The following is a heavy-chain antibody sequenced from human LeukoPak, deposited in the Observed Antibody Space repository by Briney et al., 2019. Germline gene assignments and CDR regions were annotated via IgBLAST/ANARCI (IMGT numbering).Heavy chain of an antibody. CDR2: IDSGGSST. CDR3: ARVIYSGWEGELSD. Sequence: GGSLRLSCAASGFTFSSYWMHWVRQAPGKGLVWVSRIDSGGSSTSYADAVMGRFTISRENAKNTLYLQMSSLRAEDSAVYYCARVIYSGWEGELSDWGQGTLVTVSS. J-gene: IGHJ4*02. D-gene: IGHD6-19*01. CDR1: GFTFSSYW. V-gene: IGHV3-74*01.